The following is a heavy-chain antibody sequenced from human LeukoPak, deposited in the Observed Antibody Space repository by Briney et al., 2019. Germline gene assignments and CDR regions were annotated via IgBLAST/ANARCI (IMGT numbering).Heavy chain of an antibody. CDR1: GFSISDYW. V-gene: IGHV3-7*01. D-gene: IGHD3-16*01. Sequence: GGSLRLSCAASGFSISDYWMTWDRQAPGKGLEWVANIKQDGSEKTYVDSVKGRFTISRDNAKNSIFLQMNSLRVEDMAIYYCVRDGGTDWYDPWGQGTLVSVSS. J-gene: IGHJ5*02. CDR2: IKQDGSEK. CDR3: VRDGGTDWYDP.